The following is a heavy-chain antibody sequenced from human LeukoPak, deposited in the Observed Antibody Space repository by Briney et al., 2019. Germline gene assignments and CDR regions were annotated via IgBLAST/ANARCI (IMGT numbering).Heavy chain of an antibody. J-gene: IGHJ3*02. CDR1: GGSISSGGYS. CDR3: AKYRSGSYLDAFDI. Sequence: ETLSLTCAVSGGSISSGGYSWSWVRQAPGKGLEWVSTISGSGGSTYYADSVKGRFTISRDNPKNTLYLQMNSLRAEDTAVYYCAKYRSGSYLDAFDIWGQGTMVTVSS. V-gene: IGHV3-23*01. CDR2: ISGSGGST. D-gene: IGHD3-16*02.